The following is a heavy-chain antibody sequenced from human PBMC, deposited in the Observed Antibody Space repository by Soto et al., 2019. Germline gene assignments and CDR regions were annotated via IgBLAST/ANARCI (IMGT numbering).Heavy chain of an antibody. J-gene: IGHJ3*01. V-gene: IGHV3-23*01. Sequence: EVQLLESGGGLVQPGGSLRLSCAASGFTFINYAMIWVRQAPGKGLEWVSTISGGGDGTYYADAVKGHFTISRDNSKNPLYLQMNSRRAEATAIYYCAKKGLGSLKTFCSNSDCHYAFDLWGQGTVVTVSS. D-gene: IGHD2-8*01. CDR2: ISGGGDGT. CDR1: GFTFINYA. CDR3: AKKGLGSLKTFCSNSDCHYAFDL.